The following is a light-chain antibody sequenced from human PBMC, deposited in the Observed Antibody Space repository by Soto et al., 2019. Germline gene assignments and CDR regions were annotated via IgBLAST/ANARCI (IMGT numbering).Light chain of an antibody. CDR1: SSDIGYYNY. Sequence: QSVLTQPASVSGSPGQSITISCTGTSSDIGYYNYVSWYQQHPGKAPKLMIYDVSNRPSGVSNRFSGSKSGNTASLTISGLQAADEADYYCTSYTRTSTLYVFGAGTKVTVL. V-gene: IGLV2-14*01. J-gene: IGLJ1*01. CDR3: TSYTRTSTLYV. CDR2: DVS.